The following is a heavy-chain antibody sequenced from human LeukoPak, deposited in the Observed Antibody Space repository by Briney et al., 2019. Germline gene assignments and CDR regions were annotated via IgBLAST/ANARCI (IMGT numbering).Heavy chain of an antibody. Sequence: SETLSLTCAVYGGSFSGYYWSWIRQPPGKGLEWIGEINHSGSTNYNPSLKSRVTISVDTSKNQFSLKLSSVTAAGTAVYYCARGSRWLRSGMYYYYYYMDVWGKGTTVTVSS. CDR3: ARGSRWLRSGMYYYYYYMDV. CDR2: INHSGST. V-gene: IGHV4-34*01. CDR1: GGSFSGYY. J-gene: IGHJ6*03. D-gene: IGHD5-12*01.